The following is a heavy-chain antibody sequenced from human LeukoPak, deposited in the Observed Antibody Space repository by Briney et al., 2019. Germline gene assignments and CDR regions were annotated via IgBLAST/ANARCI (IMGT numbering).Heavy chain of an antibody. J-gene: IGHJ4*02. CDR3: ARSIMTTVTPFGY. CDR1: GGSFSGYY. D-gene: IGHD4-17*01. Sequence: SETLSLTCTVYGGSFSGYYWSWIRQPPGKGLEWIGEINHTGSTNFNPSLKSRVTISLDTSKTQFSLTLSSVTAADTAVYYCARSIMTTVTPFGYWGQGTLVTVSS. V-gene: IGHV4-34*01. CDR2: INHTGST.